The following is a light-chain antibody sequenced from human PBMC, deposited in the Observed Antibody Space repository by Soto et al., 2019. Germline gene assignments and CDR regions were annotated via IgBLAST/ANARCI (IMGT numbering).Light chain of an antibody. CDR2: GAS. CDR3: QQYNNWPPGST. V-gene: IGKV3-15*01. CDR1: QSVSSN. J-gene: IGKJ3*01. Sequence: EIVMTQSPATLSVSPGERATLSCRASQSVSSNLAWYQQKPGQAPRLLIYGASTRATGIPARFSGSGSGTEFTLTISSLQSEDFADYYCQQYNNWPPGSTFGPGTKVDIK.